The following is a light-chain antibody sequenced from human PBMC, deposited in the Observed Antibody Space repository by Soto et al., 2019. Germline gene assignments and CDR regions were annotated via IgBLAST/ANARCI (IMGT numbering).Light chain of an antibody. CDR2: DDT. Sequence: SYELTQPPSLSVAPGQTARISCGGNNLGTKSVHWYQQQPGQAPVMVVYDDTDQPSGIPERFSGTNSGNTATLTISRVEAGDEADYYCQVWDSSSDHWVFGGGTKLTVL. V-gene: IGLV3-21*02. CDR1: NLGTKS. CDR3: QVWDSSSDHWV. J-gene: IGLJ3*02.